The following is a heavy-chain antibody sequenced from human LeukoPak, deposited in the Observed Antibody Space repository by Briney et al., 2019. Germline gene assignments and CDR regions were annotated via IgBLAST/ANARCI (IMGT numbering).Heavy chain of an antibody. J-gene: IGHJ4*02. Sequence: AAPVKVSCKASGGTFSSYAISWVRQAPGQGLEWMGGIIPIFGTANYAQKFQGRVTITTDESTSTAYMELSSLRSEDTAVYYCATKGYDSSGYYFDYWGQGTLVTVSS. CDR1: GGTFSSYA. CDR2: IIPIFGTA. D-gene: IGHD3-22*01. V-gene: IGHV1-69*05. CDR3: ATKGYDSSGYYFDY.